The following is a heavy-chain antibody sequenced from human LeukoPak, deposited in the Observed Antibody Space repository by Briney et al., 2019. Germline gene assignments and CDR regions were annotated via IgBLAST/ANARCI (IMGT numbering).Heavy chain of an antibody. CDR3: AREGYYGSGSYLPYYYGMDV. Sequence: PGGSLRLSCAASGFTFSSYAMHWVRQAPGKGLEWVAVISYDGSNKYYADSVKGRFTISRDNSKNTLYLQMNSLRAEDTAVYYCAREGYYGSGSYLPYYYGMDVWAKGPRSPSP. CDR2: ISYDGSNK. D-gene: IGHD3-10*01. J-gene: IGHJ6*02. CDR1: GFTFSSYA. V-gene: IGHV3-30*04.